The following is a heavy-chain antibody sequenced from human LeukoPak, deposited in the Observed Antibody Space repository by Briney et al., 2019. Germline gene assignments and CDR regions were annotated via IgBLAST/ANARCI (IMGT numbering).Heavy chain of an antibody. J-gene: IGHJ4*02. D-gene: IGHD3-22*01. CDR3: AKDPYYDSSGYGDY. V-gene: IGHV3-23*01. Sequence: SGGSLRLSCAASGFTFSSYGMSWVRQAPGKGLEWVSAISGSGGSTYYADSVKGRFTISRDNSKNTLYLQMNSLRAEDTAVYYCAKDPYYDSSGYGDYWGQGTLVTVSS. CDR1: GFTFSSYG. CDR2: ISGSGGST.